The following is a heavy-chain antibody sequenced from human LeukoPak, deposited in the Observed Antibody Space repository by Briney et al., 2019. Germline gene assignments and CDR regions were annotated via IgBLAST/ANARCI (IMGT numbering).Heavy chain of an antibody. CDR1: GDSMSSDSYF. V-gene: IGHV4-61*02. Sequence: SQTLSLTCTVSGDSMSSDSYFWSWIRQPAGKGLEWIGLSYSSGRTYYNPSLKSRVTISLGTSRNQFSLKLSSVTAADTAVYFCATARADYGDYNSFYYMDVWGKGTTVTVSS. CDR3: ATARADYGDYNSFYYMDV. CDR2: SYSSGRT. D-gene: IGHD4-17*01. J-gene: IGHJ6*03.